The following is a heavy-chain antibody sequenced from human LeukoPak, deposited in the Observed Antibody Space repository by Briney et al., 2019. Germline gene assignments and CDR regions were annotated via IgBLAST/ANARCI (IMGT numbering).Heavy chain of an antibody. J-gene: IGHJ4*02. CDR3: ARYLYYGDYAFRY. D-gene: IGHD4-17*01. CDR1: GGSISSSSYY. V-gene: IGHV4-39*07. CDR2: IYYSGST. Sequence: PSETLSLTCTVSGGSISSSSYYWGWIRQPPGKGLGWIGSIYYSGSTYYNPSLKSRVTISVDTSKNQFSLKLSSVTAADTAVYYCARYLYYGDYAFRYWGQGTLVTVSS.